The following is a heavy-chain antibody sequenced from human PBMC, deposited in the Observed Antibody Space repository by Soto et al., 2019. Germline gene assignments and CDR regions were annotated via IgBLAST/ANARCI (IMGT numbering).Heavy chain of an antibody. CDR1: GFTFSDFW. D-gene: IGHD3-3*01. J-gene: IGHJ4*02. Sequence: VRLVDSGGNLVQPGGSLRLSCAASGFTFSDFWMSWVRQAPGKGLEWVANIKQHGSVKQYVDSVKGRFTIYRDKAKNSVYLDNNSLRAEDTAVQYWARHRDVTTLGEEALFFDFWGQGTLVSVSS. V-gene: IGHV3-7*03. CDR2: IKQHGSVK. CDR3: ARHRDVTTLGEEALFFDF.